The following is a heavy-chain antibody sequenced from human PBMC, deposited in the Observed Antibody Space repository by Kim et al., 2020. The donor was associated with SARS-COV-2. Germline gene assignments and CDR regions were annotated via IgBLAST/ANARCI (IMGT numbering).Heavy chain of an antibody. Sequence: SETLSLTCAVYGGSFSGYYWSWIRQPPGKGLEWIGEINHSGSTNYNPSLKSRVTISVDTSKNQFSLKLSSVTAADTAAYYCSRGRGSSGWHDPADYWRQG. CDR1: GGSFSGYY. V-gene: IGHV4-34*01. J-gene: IGHJ4*02. D-gene: IGHD6-19*01. CDR2: INHSGST. CDR3: SRGRGSSGWHDPADY.